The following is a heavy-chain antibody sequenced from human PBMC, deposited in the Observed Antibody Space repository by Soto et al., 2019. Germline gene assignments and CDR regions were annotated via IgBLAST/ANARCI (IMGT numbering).Heavy chain of an antibody. CDR2: ISYDGSNK. CDR3: ARVVVTASPFDY. Sequence: QVQLVESGGGVVQPGRSLRLSCAACGFTFSSYAMHGVRQAPGKGLEWVAVISYDGSNKYYADSVKGRFTISRDNSKNPLYLQMNSLRAEDTAVYSCARVVVTASPFDYCGQGTLVTVSS. J-gene: IGHJ4*02. CDR1: GFTFSSYA. V-gene: IGHV3-30-3*01. D-gene: IGHD2-21*02.